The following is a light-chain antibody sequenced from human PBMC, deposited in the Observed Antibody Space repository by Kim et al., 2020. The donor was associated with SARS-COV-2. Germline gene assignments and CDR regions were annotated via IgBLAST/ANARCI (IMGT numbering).Light chain of an antibody. CDR2: GAS. CDR1: PSVSSN. J-gene: IGKJ2*01. Sequence: SPGERAPLSCRASPSVSSNLAWYQQKPGQAPRLLIYGASTRATGIPARFSGSGSGTEFTLTISSLQSEDFAVYYCQQYNNWPPMYTFGQGTKLEI. CDR3: QQYNNWPPMYT. V-gene: IGKV3-15*01.